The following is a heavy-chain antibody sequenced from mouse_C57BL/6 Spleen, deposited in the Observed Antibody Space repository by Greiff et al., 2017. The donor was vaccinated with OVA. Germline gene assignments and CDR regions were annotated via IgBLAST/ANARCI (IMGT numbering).Heavy chain of an antibody. Sequence: EVKVVESGGGLVKPGGSLKLSCAASGFTFSDYGMHWVRQAPEKGLEWVAYISSGSSTIYYADTVKGRFTISRDNAKNTLFLQMTSLRSEDTAMHYCARDSNYGNYAMDYWGQGTSVTVSS. CDR2: ISSGSSTI. J-gene: IGHJ4*01. D-gene: IGHD2-5*01. CDR1: GFTFSDYG. CDR3: ARDSNYGNYAMDY. V-gene: IGHV5-17*01.